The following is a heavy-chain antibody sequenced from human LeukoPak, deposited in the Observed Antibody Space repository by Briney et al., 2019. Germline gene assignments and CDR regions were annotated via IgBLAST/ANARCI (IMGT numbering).Heavy chain of an antibody. Sequence: SVKVSCKASGYTFISYGITWVRQAPGQGLEWMGGIIPIFGTANYAQKFQGRVTITADESTSTAYMELSSLRSEDTAVYYCARSPGYCSGGSCYDWFDPWGQGTLVTVSS. V-gene: IGHV1-69*13. D-gene: IGHD2-15*01. CDR1: GYTFISYG. J-gene: IGHJ5*02. CDR2: IIPIFGTA. CDR3: ARSPGYCSGGSCYDWFDP.